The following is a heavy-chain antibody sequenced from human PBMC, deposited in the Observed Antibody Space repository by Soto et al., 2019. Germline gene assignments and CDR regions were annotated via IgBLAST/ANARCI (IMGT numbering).Heavy chain of an antibody. J-gene: IGHJ4*02. Sequence: ASVKVSCKASGYTFTRYSMHWVRQAPGQRLEWVAWINGANGDTKSSRKFQATVTFTRDTSSYTVNMVLSSLKSEDTAVYYCAREHPTEYYLDHWGQGTRVTVSA. CDR1: GYTFTRYS. CDR3: AREHPTEYYLDH. V-gene: IGHV1-3*01. CDR2: INGANGDT.